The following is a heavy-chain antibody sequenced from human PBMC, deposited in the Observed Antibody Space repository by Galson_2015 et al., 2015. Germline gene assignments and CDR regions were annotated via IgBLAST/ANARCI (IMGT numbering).Heavy chain of an antibody. V-gene: IGHV3-23*01. D-gene: IGHD6-19*01. J-gene: IGHJ4*02. CDR2: ISGSGGST. CDR1: GFTFSSYA. Sequence: SLRLSCAASGFTFSSYAISWVRQAPGKGLEWVSAISGSGGSTYYADSVKGRFTISRDNSKNTLYLQMNSLRAEDTAVYYCAKVQFDMWLNTYYFDYWGQGTLVTVSS. CDR3: AKVQFDMWLNTYYFDY.